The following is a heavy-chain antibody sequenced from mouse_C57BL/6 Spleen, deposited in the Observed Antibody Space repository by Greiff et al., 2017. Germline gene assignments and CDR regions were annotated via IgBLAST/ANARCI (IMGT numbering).Heavy chain of an antibody. D-gene: IGHD2-1*01. V-gene: IGHV14-4*01. CDR2: IDPENGDT. CDR3: TPDGTWFAY. CDR1: GFNIKDDY. Sequence: VQLKESGAELVRPGASVKLSCTASGFNIKDDYMHWVKQRPEQGLEWIGWIDPENGDTEYASKFQGKATITADTSSNTAYLQLSSLTSEDTAVYYCTPDGTWFAYWGQGTLVTVSA. J-gene: IGHJ3*01.